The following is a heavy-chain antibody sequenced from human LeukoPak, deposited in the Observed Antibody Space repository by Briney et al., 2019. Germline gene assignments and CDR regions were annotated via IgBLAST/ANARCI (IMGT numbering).Heavy chain of an antibody. Sequence: GGSLRLSCAASGFTFSDYYMSWIRQAPGKGLEWVSYISSSGSTIYYADSVKGRFTISRDNAKDSLYLQMNSLRAGDTAVYYCATLKRRAYFDYWGQGTLVTVSS. J-gene: IGHJ4*02. CDR1: GFTFSDYY. CDR3: ATLKRRAYFDY. CDR2: ISSSGSTI. V-gene: IGHV3-11*01.